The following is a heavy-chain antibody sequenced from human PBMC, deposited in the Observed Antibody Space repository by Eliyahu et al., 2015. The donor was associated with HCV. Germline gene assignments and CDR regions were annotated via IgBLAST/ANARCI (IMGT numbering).Heavy chain of an antibody. CDR3: AKTPPWRDSSDPMGYFDY. CDR1: GLPLXXXX. V-gene: IGHV3-23*01. Sequence: EVQLLESGGGLVQPGGSLRLSCXASGLPLXXXXRSWVXQAPGKGLEWVSAISGSGGSTYYADSVKGRFTISRDNSKDTLYLQMNNLRAEDTAIYYCAKTPPWRDSSDPMGYFDYWGQGTLVTVSS. CDR2: ISGSGGST. J-gene: IGHJ4*02. D-gene: IGHD3-22*01.